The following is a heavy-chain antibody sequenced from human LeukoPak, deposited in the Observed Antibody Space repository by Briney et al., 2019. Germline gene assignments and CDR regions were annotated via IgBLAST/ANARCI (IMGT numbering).Heavy chain of an antibody. J-gene: IGHJ4*02. CDR1: GFTFSSYE. CDR3: ARVQRGIAVALDY. Sequence: GGSLRLSCAASGFTFSSYEMNWVRQAQGQGLEWVSYISTTGSSIYYADSVKGRFTISRDNVKNLLYLQMSSLRAEDTAVYYCARVQRGIAVALDYWGQGTLATVSS. CDR2: ISTTGSSI. D-gene: IGHD6-19*01. V-gene: IGHV3-48*03.